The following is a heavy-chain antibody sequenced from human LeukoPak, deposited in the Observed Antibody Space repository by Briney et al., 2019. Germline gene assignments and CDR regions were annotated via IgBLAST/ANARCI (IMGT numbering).Heavy chain of an antibody. CDR2: IIPIFGAA. J-gene: IGHJ3*02. CDR3: ARERYCGGDCPHDAFDI. D-gene: IGHD2-21*01. Sequence: SVKVSCKASGGTFSSYAISWVRQAPGQGLEWMGGIIPIFGAANYAQKFQGRVTITADESTSTAYMELSSLRSEDTAVYYCARERYCGGDCPHDAFDIWGQGTMVTVSS. CDR1: GGTFSSYA. V-gene: IGHV1-69*13.